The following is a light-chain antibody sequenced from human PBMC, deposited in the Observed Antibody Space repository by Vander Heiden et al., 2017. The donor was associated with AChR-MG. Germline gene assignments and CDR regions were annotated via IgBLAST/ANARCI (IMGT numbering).Light chain of an antibody. CDR3: QQYGSPPMYT. V-gene: IGKV3-20*01. CDR2: GAS. J-gene: IGKJ2*01. CDR1: PSITSDY. Sequence: EIVLPQSPGTLSLSPGERATLSCTPIPSITSDYFACYQLTPGPAPSPLLYGASSRATGIADRFRGSGSGADFTLTISRLEPEDFAVYYCQQYGSPPMYTFGQGTKVEIK.